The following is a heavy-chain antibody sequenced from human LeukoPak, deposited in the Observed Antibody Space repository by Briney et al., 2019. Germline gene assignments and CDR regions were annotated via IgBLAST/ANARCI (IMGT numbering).Heavy chain of an antibody. CDR3: ARVVAPFYYDSSGYYRIYYYYYMDV. D-gene: IGHD3-22*01. CDR2: INHSGST. Sequence: PSQTLSLTCAVYGGFLSGYYWSWIRQPPRKGLEWSGEINHSGSTNYNLSLKSRVTISVDTSKNQFSLKLSSVAAADTAVYYCARVVAPFYYDSSGYYRIYYYYYMDVWGKGTTVTVSS. V-gene: IGHV4-34*01. CDR1: GGFLSGYY. J-gene: IGHJ6*03.